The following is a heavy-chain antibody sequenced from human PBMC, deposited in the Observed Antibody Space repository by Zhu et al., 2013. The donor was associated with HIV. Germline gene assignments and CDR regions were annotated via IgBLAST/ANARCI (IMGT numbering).Heavy chain of an antibody. J-gene: IGHJ6*04. CDR2: IVVGSGNT. Sequence: QMQLVQSGPEVKKPGTSVKVSCKASGFTFTSSAVQWVRQARGQRLEWIGWIVVGSGNTNYAQKFQERVTITRDMSTSTAYMELSSLRSEDTAVYYCAADRNYYGSGSYYTPYYYYGMTSGPKDRRHRLL. CDR1: GFTFTSSA. V-gene: IGHV1-58*01. D-gene: IGHD3-10*01. CDR3: AADRNYYGSGSYYTPYYYYGMTS.